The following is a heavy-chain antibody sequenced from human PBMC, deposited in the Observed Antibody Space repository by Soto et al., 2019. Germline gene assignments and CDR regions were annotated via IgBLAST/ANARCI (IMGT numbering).Heavy chain of an antibody. CDR2: ISGSGGST. CDR3: ATPRPLYCSGGSCYSLGDGSNWFDP. V-gene: IGHV3-23*01. CDR1: GFTFSSYA. Sequence: GGSLRLSCAASGFTFSSYALSWVCKAPGKGLEWAAAISGSGGSTYYADSVKGRFTISRDNSKNTLYLQMNSLRAEDTAVYYCATPRPLYCSGGSCYSLGDGSNWFDPWGQGTLVTVSS. J-gene: IGHJ5*02. D-gene: IGHD2-15*01.